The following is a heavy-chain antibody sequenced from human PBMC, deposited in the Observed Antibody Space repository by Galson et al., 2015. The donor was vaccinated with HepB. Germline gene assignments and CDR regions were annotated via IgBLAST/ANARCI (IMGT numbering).Heavy chain of an antibody. CDR2: ISSSSSTI. V-gene: IGHV3-48*01. CDR1: GFTFSSYS. CDR3: ARGGIAAAGTDFDY. J-gene: IGHJ4*02. D-gene: IGHD6-13*01. Sequence: SLRLSCAASGFTFSSYSMNWVRQAPGKGLEWVSYISSSSSTIYYADSVKGRFTISRDNAKNSLYLQMNSLRAEDTAVYYCARGGIAAAGTDFDYWGQGTLVTVSS.